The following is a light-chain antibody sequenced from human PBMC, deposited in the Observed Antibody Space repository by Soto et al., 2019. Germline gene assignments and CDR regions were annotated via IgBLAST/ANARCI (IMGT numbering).Light chain of an antibody. CDR3: QQTYSTPWT. CDR2: GAS. CDR1: QSISKY. Sequence: DIQMTQSPSSLSASVGDRVTITCRASQSISKYLNWYQQKPGKAPKLLIYGASSLQSGVPSSFSGSASGTEFTLTISSLQPADFATYYCQQTYSTPWTFGRGTKVEFK. J-gene: IGKJ1*01. V-gene: IGKV1-39*01.